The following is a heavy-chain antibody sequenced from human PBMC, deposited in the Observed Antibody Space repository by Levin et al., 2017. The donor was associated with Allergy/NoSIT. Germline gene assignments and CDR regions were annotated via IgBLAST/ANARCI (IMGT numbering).Heavy chain of an antibody. V-gene: IGHV1-2*02. J-gene: IGHJ4*02. Sequence: ASVKVSCKASGYTFSGYYIHWVRQAPGQGLEWMGWINPNSGGSNYARRFQGRVTMTRDTSISTAYMELSSLVSNDTAVYYCARALSHEILPLTDFWGQGALVTISS. CDR3: ARALSHEILPLTDF. D-gene: IGHD3-9*01. CDR1: GYTFSGYY. CDR2: INPNSGGS.